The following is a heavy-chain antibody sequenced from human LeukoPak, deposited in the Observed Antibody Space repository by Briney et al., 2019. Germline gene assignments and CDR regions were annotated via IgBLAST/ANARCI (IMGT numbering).Heavy chain of an antibody. CDR3: ARGLEQGCITIFGVVIYYYYYMDV. CDR1: GYTFTSYD. CDR2: MNPNSGNT. V-gene: IGHV1-8*01. J-gene: IGHJ6*03. Sequence: ASVKVSCKASGYTFTSYDINWVRQATGQGLEWMGWMNPNSGNTGYAQKFQGRVTMTRNTSISTAYMELSSLRSEDTAVYYCARGLEQGCITIFGVVIYYYYYMDVWGKGTTVTVSS. D-gene: IGHD3-3*01.